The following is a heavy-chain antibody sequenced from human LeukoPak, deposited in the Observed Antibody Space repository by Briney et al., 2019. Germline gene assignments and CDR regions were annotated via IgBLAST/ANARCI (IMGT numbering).Heavy chain of an antibody. CDR2: IYYSGST. J-gene: IGHJ4*02. CDR3: ITMVRGVTVN. Sequence: SETLSLTCTVSGGSVSSYYWSWIRQAPGKGLEWIGYIYYSGSTNYNPSLKSRVTISVDTSKNQFSLKLSSVTAADTAVYYGITMVRGVTVNWGQGTLVTVSS. D-gene: IGHD3-10*01. V-gene: IGHV4-59*02. CDR1: GGSVSSYY.